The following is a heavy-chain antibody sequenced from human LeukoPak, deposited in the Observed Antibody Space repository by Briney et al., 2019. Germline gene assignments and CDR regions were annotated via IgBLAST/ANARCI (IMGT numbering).Heavy chain of an antibody. Sequence: PSQTLSLTCTVSGGSISSGNYYWSWIRQPAGKGLEYIGRIYTTGGTSGSTYYNPSLKSRVTISVDTSKNQFSLKLTSVTAADTAVYYCAWGDSSGYPFDPWGQGTLVTVPS. CDR1: GGSISSGNYY. V-gene: IGHV4-61*02. CDR3: AWGDSSGYPFDP. CDR2: IYTTGGTSGST. J-gene: IGHJ5*02. D-gene: IGHD3-22*01.